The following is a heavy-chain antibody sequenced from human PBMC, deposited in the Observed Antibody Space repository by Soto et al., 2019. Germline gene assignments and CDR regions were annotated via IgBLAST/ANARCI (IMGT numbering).Heavy chain of an antibody. Sequence: GVSVKVSCKASGYNFKVYGISWVRQTPGQGLEWLGWINVHDGNTNLGEKFKGRITLTTDKSTDTAYMELWNLRVDDTAMYYCARADYGDNNWLDPWGPGTQVTVSS. V-gene: IGHV1-18*01. CDR1: GYNFKVYG. CDR2: INVHDGNT. D-gene: IGHD4-17*01. CDR3: ARADYGDNNWLDP. J-gene: IGHJ5*02.